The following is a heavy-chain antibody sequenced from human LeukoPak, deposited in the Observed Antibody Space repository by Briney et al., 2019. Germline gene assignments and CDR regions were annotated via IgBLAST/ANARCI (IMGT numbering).Heavy chain of an antibody. V-gene: IGHV4-59*01. CDR3: ARPAGEMATIGWRDYYYMDV. CDR2: IYYSGST. D-gene: IGHD5-24*01. J-gene: IGHJ6*03. Sequence: SETLSLTCTVSGGSISSYYWSWIRQPPGKGLEWIGYIYYSGSTNYNPSLKSRVTISVDTSKNQFSLKLSSVTAADTAVYYCARPAGEMATIGWRDYYYMDVWGKGTTVTVSS. CDR1: GGSISSYY.